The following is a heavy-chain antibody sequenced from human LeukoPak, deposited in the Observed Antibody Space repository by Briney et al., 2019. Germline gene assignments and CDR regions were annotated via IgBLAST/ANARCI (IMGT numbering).Heavy chain of an antibody. CDR1: GFTFSSYS. CDR2: ISSSGSTI. Sequence: PGGSLRLSCAASGFTFSSYSMNWVRQAPGKGLEWVSYISSSGSTIYYADSVKGRFTISRDNAKNSLYLQMNSLRAEDTAVYYCARVAVIQLWIPRSYYYYYYMDVWGKGTTVTISS. D-gene: IGHD5-18*01. J-gene: IGHJ6*03. V-gene: IGHV3-48*04. CDR3: ARVAVIQLWIPRSYYYYYYMDV.